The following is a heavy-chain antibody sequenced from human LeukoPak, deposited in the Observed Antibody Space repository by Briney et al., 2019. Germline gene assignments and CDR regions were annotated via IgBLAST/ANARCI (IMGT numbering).Heavy chain of an antibody. D-gene: IGHD3-3*01. CDR2: ISAYNGNT. CDR1: GYTFTSYG. J-gene: IGHJ3*02. Sequence: VASVKVSCKASGYTFTSYGISWVRQAPGQGLEWMGWISAYNGNTNYAQKLQGRVTMTTDTSTSTAYMELRSLRSDDTAVYYCARDPKALGYYDFWSGYYRERDDAFDIWGQGTMVTVSS. CDR3: ARDPKALGYYDFWSGYYRERDDAFDI. V-gene: IGHV1-18*01.